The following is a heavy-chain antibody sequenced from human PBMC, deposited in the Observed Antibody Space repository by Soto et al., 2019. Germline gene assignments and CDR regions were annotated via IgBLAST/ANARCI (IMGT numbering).Heavy chain of an antibody. CDR2: ISGSGGST. D-gene: IGHD6-13*01. CDR3: AKDSRIAAAGTGGKFDY. J-gene: IGHJ4*02. CDR1: GFTLSSYA. V-gene: IGHV3-23*01. Sequence: GGSLRLSCAASGFTLSSYAMSWVRQAPGKGLEWVSGISGSGGSTYYADSVKGRFTISRDNSKNTLYLQMNSLRAEDTAVYYCAKDSRIAAAGTGGKFDYWGQGTLVTVSS.